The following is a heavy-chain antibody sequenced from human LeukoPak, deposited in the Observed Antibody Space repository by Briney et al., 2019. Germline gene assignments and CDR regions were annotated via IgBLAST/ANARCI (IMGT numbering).Heavy chain of an antibody. CDR1: GFTFSSYA. CDR2: ISSNGGST. J-gene: IGHJ4*02. Sequence: GGSLRLSCSASGFTFSSYAMHWVRQAPGKGLEYVSAISSNGGSTYYADSVKGRLTISRDNSKNTLYLQMSSLRAEDTAVYYCVKATLITMVRGVIPYYFDYWGQGTLVTVSS. CDR3: VKATLITMVRGVIPYYFDY. V-gene: IGHV3-64D*06. D-gene: IGHD3-10*01.